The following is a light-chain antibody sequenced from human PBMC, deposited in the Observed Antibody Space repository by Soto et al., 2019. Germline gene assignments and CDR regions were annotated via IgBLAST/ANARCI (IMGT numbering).Light chain of an antibody. V-gene: IGKV3-11*01. CDR3: QKRSNWRGN. J-gene: IGKJ5*01. Sequence: EIVLTQSPATLSLSPGERSTLSCRASQSVSSYLAWYQQKPGQAPRLLIYDASNRATGIPARFSGSGSGTDFTLTISSLEPEDFAVYYCQKRSNWRGNFGQGTRLEIK. CDR2: DAS. CDR1: QSVSSY.